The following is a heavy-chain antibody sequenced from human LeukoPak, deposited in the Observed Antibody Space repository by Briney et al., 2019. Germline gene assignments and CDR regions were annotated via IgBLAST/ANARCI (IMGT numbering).Heavy chain of an antibody. CDR2: ISYDGSNK. CDR3: ARDSGYRRYCSSTSCYEWGNWFDP. CDR1: GFTFSSYG. V-gene: IGHV3-30*03. J-gene: IGHJ5*02. D-gene: IGHD2-2*01. Sequence: GGSLRLSCAASGFTFSSYGMHWVRQAPGKGLEWVAVISYDGSNKYYADSVKGRFTISRDNSKNTLYLQMNSLRAEDTAVYYCARDSGYRRYCSSTSCYEWGNWFDPWGQGTLVTVSS.